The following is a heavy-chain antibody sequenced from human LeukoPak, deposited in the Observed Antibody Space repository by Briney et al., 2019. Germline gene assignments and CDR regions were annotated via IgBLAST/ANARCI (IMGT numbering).Heavy chain of an antibody. V-gene: IGHV4-59*12. J-gene: IGHJ4*02. CDR2: IYYSGST. Sequence: PSETLSLTCTVSGGSISSYYWSWIRQPPGKGLEWIGYIYYSGSTNYNPSLKSRVTISVDTSKNQFSLKLSSVTAADTAVYYCARAPYSSSWGYWGQGTLVTVSS. CDR3: ARAPYSSSWGY. CDR1: GGSISSYY. D-gene: IGHD6-6*01.